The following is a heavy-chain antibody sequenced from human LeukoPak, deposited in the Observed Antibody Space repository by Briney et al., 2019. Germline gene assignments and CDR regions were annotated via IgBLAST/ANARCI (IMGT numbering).Heavy chain of an antibody. CDR1: GLTFSSYA. Sequence: PGGSLRLSCAASGLTFSSYAMNWVRQAPGKGLEWVSSISRSSSYIYYADSVKGRFTISRDNAKNSLYLQMNSLRAEDTAVYYCARAWVAYCGGDCSSAFDIWGQGTMVTVSS. CDR3: ARAWVAYCGGDCSSAFDI. CDR2: ISRSSSYI. V-gene: IGHV3-21*01. D-gene: IGHD2-21*02. J-gene: IGHJ3*02.